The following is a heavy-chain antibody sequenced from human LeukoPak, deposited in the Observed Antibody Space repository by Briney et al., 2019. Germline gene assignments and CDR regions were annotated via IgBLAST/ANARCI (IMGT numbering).Heavy chain of an antibody. J-gene: IGHJ5*02. V-gene: IGHV4-30-4*08. CDR2: IYYSGST. CDR3: AREIIVVVVAAQTVYNWFDP. CDR1: GGSISSGDYY. Sequence: SETLSLTCTVSGGSISSGDYYWSWIRQPPGKGLEWIGYIYYSGSTYYNPSLESRVTISVDTSKNQFSLKLSSVTAADTAVYYCAREIIVVVVAAQTVYNWFDPWGQGTLVTVSS. D-gene: IGHD2-15*01.